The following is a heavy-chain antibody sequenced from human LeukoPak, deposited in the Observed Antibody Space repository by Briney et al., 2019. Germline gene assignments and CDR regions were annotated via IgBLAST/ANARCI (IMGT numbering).Heavy chain of an antibody. CDR3: ARDRIVRFDP. V-gene: IGHV4-59*01. CDR2: IYYSGST. Sequence: SETLSLTCTVSGGSISSYYWSWIRQPPGKGLEWIGYIYYSGSTNYNPSLKSRVTISVDTSKNQFSLKLSSVTAADTAVYYCARDRIVRFDPWGQGTLVTVSS. D-gene: IGHD3-16*02. J-gene: IGHJ5*02. CDR1: GGSISSYY.